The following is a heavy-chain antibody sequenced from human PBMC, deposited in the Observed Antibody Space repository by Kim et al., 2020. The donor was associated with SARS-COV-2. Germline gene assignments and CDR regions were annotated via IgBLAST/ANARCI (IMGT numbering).Heavy chain of an antibody. CDR3: ARNKYYMDV. Sequence: SEKDYVDSVKGRFTISRDNAKTSLYLQMNSLRAEDTAVYYCARNKYYMDVWGKGTTVTVSS. V-gene: IGHV3-7*01. CDR2: SEK. J-gene: IGHJ6*03.